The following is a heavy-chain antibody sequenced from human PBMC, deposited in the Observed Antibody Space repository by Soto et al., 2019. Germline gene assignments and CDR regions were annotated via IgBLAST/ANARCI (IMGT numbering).Heavy chain of an antibody. D-gene: IGHD3-22*01. CDR1: GFSFRSYA. Sequence: EEQLVESGGGLVQPGGSLIVSCAASGFSFRSYAMNWVRQAPGKGLEWVSYISVGSGSIFYADSVKGRFTISRDDAKNSLYLQMNTLRGEDTAVYYCVRDDRWAFDIWGQGTMVTVSS. V-gene: IGHV3-48*01. CDR3: VRDDRWAFDI. CDR2: ISVGSGSI. J-gene: IGHJ3*02.